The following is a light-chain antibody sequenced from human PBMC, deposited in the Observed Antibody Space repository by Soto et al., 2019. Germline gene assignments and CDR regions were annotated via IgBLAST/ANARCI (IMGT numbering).Light chain of an antibody. V-gene: IGKV1-39*01. Sequence: DIHMTQSPSSLSPSVGARVTLTCRASQSISRHLNWYQQKPGSAPRLLIYGASNLQSGVPSRFSGSGSGTDCTLTISSLLPEDFATYYCQQGYSAPVTFGQGTRLEIK. J-gene: IGKJ5*01. CDR1: QSISRH. CDR2: GAS. CDR3: QQGYSAPVT.